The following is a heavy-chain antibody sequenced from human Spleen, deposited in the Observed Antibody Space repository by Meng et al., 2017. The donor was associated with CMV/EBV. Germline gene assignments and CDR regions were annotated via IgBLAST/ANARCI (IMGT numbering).Heavy chain of an antibody. CDR1: RFAVKEVW. J-gene: IGHJ6*02. D-gene: IGHD2-2*01. Sequence: GESLKISCAASRFAVKEVWMSWVRQAPGKGLEWVGRIKSETDGGTKDDATPVNGRFRISSDDSKNTVYLQINSLHIEATAVYYCATAGDIVVVPGAMPDYYGMDIWGQGTPVTVSS. V-gene: IGHV3-15*01. CDR2: IKSETDGGTK. CDR3: ATAGDIVVVPGAMPDYYGMDI.